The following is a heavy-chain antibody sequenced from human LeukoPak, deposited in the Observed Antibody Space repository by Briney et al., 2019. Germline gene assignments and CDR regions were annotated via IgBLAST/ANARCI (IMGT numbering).Heavy chain of an antibody. CDR2: ISGSDDST. D-gene: IGHD3-9*01. CDR3: SKQVDFDPADAFDV. CDR1: GFAFGSYA. V-gene: IGHV3-23*01. J-gene: IGHJ3*01. Sequence: GGSLRLSCAASGFAFGSYAMGWVRQAPGKGLEWVSAISGSDDSTYHADSVKGRFTTSRDKSKNTLYLQMNSLRAEDTAVYYCSKQVDFDPADAFDVWGQGTLVTVSS.